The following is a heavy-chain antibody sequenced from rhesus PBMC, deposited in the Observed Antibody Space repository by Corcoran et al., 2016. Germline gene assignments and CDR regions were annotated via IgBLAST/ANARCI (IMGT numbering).Heavy chain of an antibody. J-gene: IGHJ4*01. CDR2: IDGNSAST. D-gene: IGHD2-21*01. CDR1: GGSISGYYY. Sequence: QVKLQQWGEGLVKPSETLSLTCAVYGGSISGYYYWRWIRQAPGKGLDGIGNIDGNSASTNYNPSLKNRVTISKDTSKNQFSLKLSSVTAADTAVYYCARATVLVVVATVGFDYWGQGVLVTVSS. CDR3: ARATVLVVVATVGFDY. V-gene: IGHV4-73*01.